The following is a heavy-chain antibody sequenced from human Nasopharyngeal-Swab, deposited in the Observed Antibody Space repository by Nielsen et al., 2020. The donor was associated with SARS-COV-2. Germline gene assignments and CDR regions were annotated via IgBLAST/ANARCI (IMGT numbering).Heavy chain of an antibody. CDR3: AKDPATGAFDS. V-gene: IGHV3-9*01. Sequence: LKISCVGSGFFFDGFTMHWVRQAPGKGLEWVSSISWNSAIIDYADSVKGRFTVSRDNAKNSVYLEMNSLRPDDSALYYCAKDPATGAFDSWGQGTLVTVSS. J-gene: IGHJ4*02. D-gene: IGHD1-26*01. CDR2: ISWNSAII. CDR1: GFFFDGFT.